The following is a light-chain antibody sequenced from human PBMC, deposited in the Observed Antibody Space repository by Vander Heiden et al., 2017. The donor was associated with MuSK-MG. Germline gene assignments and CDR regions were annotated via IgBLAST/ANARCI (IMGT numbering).Light chain of an antibody. CDR1: QGISSY. Sequence: DIQLTQSPSFLSASVGDRVTITCRASQGISSYLAWYQQKPGKAPKLLIYAASTLQSGVPSRFSGSGSGTEFTLTISSLQPEDFATYYCLQLNSYPHTFGGGTKLEIK. CDR2: AAS. V-gene: IGKV1-9*01. CDR3: LQLNSYPHT. J-gene: IGKJ4*01.